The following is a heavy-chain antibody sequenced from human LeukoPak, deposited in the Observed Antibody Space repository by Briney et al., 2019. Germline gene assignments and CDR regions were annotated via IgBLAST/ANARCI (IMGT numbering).Heavy chain of an antibody. J-gene: IGHJ3*02. CDR3: ARFGGADAFDI. Sequence: SETLSLTCTVSGGSISSSSYYCGWIRQPPGKGLEWIGSIYYSGSTYYNPSLKSRVTISVDTSKNQFSLKLSSVTAADTAVYYCARFGGADAFDIWGQGTMVTVSS. CDR2: IYYSGST. V-gene: IGHV4-39*01. D-gene: IGHD3-10*01. CDR1: GGSISSSSYY.